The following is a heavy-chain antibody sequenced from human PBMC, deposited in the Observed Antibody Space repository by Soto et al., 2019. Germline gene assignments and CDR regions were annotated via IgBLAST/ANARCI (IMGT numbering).Heavy chain of an antibody. CDR1: GGSISSGDYY. CDR3: AGGVFIEARLDY. V-gene: IGHV4-30-4*01. D-gene: IGHD6-6*01. Sequence: SETLSLTCTVSGGSISSGDYYWSWIRQPPGKGLEWIGYIYYSVSTYYNPSLKSRVTISVDTSKNQFSLKLSSVTATDTAVYYCAGGVFIEARLDYWGQGTLVTVSS. J-gene: IGHJ4*02. CDR2: IYYSVST.